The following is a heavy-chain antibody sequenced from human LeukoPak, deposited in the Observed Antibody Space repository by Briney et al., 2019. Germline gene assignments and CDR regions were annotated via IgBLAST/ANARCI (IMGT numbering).Heavy chain of an antibody. CDR3: AKDMGWRGGQTGGDAFDI. J-gene: IGHJ3*02. CDR1: GFTFDDYA. V-gene: IGHV3-9*03. D-gene: IGHD3-3*01. Sequence: GRSLRLSCAASGFTFDDYAMHWVRQAPGKGLEWVSGISWNSGSIGYADSVKGRFTISRDNAKNSLYLQMNSLRAEDMALYYCAKDMGWRGGQTGGDAFDIWGQGTMVTVSS. CDR2: ISWNSGSI.